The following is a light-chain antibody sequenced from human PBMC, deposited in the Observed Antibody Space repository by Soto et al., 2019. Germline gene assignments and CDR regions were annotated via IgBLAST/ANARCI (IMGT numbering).Light chain of an antibody. CDR3: QQYNSYPWT. J-gene: IGKJ1*01. Sequence: DIQMTQSPSTLSASVGDRVTITCRASQSISSWSAWYQHKPGKAPNLLIHDASTLETGVSSRFSGSGSGTEFTLTISSLQPDDFATYYCQQYNSYPWTFGQGTKVDIK. CDR2: DAS. CDR1: QSISSW. V-gene: IGKV1-5*01.